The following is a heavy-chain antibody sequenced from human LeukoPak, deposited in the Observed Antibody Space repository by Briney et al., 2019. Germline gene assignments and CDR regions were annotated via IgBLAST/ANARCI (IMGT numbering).Heavy chain of an antibody. CDR3: AKDRGVVIARGVFDY. J-gene: IGHJ4*02. V-gene: IGHV3-7*03. CDR1: GFTFRSYW. CDR2: IKQDGGEK. Sequence: PGGSLRLSCAASGFTFRSYWMSWVRQAPGKGLEWVANIKQDGGEKYYVDSVKGRFTISRDNVKNSLYLQMNSLRAEDTAVYYCAKDRGVVIARGVFDYWGQGTLVTVSS. D-gene: IGHD2-21*01.